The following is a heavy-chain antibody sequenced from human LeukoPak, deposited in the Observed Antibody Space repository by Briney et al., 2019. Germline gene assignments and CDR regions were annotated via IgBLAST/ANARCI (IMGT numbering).Heavy chain of an antibody. Sequence: PGGSLRLSCAASGFTFSSYWMSWVRQAPGKGLEWVANIKQDGSEKYYVDSVKGRFTISRDNAKNSLYLQMNSLRAEDTAVYYCARDRIRYDYGDYGGWRYFDYWGQGTLVTVSS. CDR2: IKQDGSEK. V-gene: IGHV3-7*01. D-gene: IGHD4-17*01. CDR1: GFTFSSYW. CDR3: ARDRIRYDYGDYGGWRYFDY. J-gene: IGHJ4*02.